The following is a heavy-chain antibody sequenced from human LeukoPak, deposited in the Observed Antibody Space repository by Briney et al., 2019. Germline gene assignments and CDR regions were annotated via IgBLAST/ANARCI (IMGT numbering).Heavy chain of an antibody. Sequence: GGSLRLSCEASGFIFKSYAIHWVRQAPGKGLEWVSVISYDGNKKYYADSVKGRLTISRDNAKNSLYLQMNSLRAEDTAVYSCARGADGVSSNSRGWFDPWGQGTLVTVSS. J-gene: IGHJ5*02. CDR3: ARGADGVSSNSRGWFDP. V-gene: IGHV3-30*04. CDR2: ISYDGNKK. D-gene: IGHD2-15*01. CDR1: GFIFKSYA.